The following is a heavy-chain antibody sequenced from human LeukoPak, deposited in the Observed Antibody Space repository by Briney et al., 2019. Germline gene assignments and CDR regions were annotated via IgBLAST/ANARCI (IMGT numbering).Heavy chain of an antibody. J-gene: IGHJ3*02. Sequence: PSETLSLTCTVSGGSISSSSYYWGWIRQPPGKGLEWIGYIYYSGSTNYNPSLKSRVTISVDTSKNQFSLKLSSVTAADTAVYYCASHPLFNPSYCGGDCPQRFAFDIWGQGTMVTVSS. CDR3: ASHPLFNPSYCGGDCPQRFAFDI. V-gene: IGHV4-61*05. CDR2: IYYSGST. D-gene: IGHD2-21*02. CDR1: GGSISSSSYY.